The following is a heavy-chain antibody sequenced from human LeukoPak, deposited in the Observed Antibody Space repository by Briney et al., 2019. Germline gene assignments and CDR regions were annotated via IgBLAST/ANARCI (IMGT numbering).Heavy chain of an antibody. Sequence: SETLSLTCTVSGGSISGHYWSWIRQPAGKGLEWIGRIYSTENTNYNPSLKSRVTMSIDTSKNQFSLRLSSVTAADTAVYYCARGPRIAATGDFDYWGQGTLVAVSS. V-gene: IGHV4-4*07. D-gene: IGHD6-13*01. CDR2: IYSTENT. J-gene: IGHJ4*02. CDR1: GGSISGHY. CDR3: ARGPRIAATGDFDY.